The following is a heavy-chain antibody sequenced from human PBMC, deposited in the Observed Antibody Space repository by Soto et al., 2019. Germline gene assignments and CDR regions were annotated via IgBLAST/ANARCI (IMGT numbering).Heavy chain of an antibody. D-gene: IGHD6-13*01. V-gene: IGHV1-2*04. J-gene: IGHJ6*02. CDR2: INPNSGGT. Sequence: ASVKVSCKASGYTFTGYYMHWVRQAPGQGLEWMGWINPNSGGTNYAQKFQGWVTMTRDTSISTAYMELSRLRSDDTAVYYCARDLIAAAGSYYYYGMVVWGQGTTVTVSS. CDR3: ARDLIAAAGSYYYYGMVV. CDR1: GYTFTGYY.